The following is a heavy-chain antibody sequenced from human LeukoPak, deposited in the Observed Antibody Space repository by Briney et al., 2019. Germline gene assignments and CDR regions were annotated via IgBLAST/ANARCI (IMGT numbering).Heavy chain of an antibody. J-gene: IGHJ3*02. CDR2: INHSGSN. Sequence: SETLSLTCAVYGGSFSGYYWSWVRQPPGKGLEWVGAINHSGSNNYNPSLKSRDTISVNTPKSQFSLKLSSVNAADTAVYYCARGLRMSHYVWGSYRNDAFDIWGQGTMVTVSS. V-gene: IGHV4-34*01. D-gene: IGHD3-16*02. CDR3: ARGLRMSHYVWGSYRNDAFDI. CDR1: GGSFSGYY.